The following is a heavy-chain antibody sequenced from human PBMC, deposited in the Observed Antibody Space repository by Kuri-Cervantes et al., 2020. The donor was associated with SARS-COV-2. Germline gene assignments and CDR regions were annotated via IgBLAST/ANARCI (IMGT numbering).Heavy chain of an antibody. CDR2: INPNSGGT. J-gene: IGHJ3*02. V-gene: IGHV1-2*02. Sequence: ASVKVSCKASGYTFTGYYMHWVRQAPGQGLEWMGWINPNSGGTNYAQKFQGRVTITADESTSTAYMELSSLRSEDTAVYYCARERGAFDIWGQGTMVTVSS. CDR3: ARERGAFDI. CDR1: GYTFTGYY.